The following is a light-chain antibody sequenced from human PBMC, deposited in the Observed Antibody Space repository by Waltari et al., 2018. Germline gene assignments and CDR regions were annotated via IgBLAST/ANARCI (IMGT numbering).Light chain of an antibody. Sequence: TPSSLLLYVTLGPSVAMSCRSFQSLVHSDGNTYLNWFHQKPGRSPRRLIYKTSRRESGVPDRFSGSGSGTDFTLKISRVEAEDVGVYYCMQGSNWPRTFGQGTKVEI. CDR1: QSLVHSDGNTY. J-gene: IGKJ2*01. CDR3: MQGSNWPRT. V-gene: IGKV2-30*02. CDR2: KTS.